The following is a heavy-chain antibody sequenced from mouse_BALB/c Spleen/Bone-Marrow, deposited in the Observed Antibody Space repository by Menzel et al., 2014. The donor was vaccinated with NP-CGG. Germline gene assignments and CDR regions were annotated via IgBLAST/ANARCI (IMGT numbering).Heavy chain of an antibody. J-gene: IGHJ3*01. D-gene: IGHD2-1*01. Sequence: EVKLVESGGGLVQPGGSLKLSWAASGFDFSRYWMSWVRQAPGKGLEWIGEINPDSSTINYTPSLKDKFIISRDNAKNTLYLQMSKVRSEDTALYYCARPGWGNYVFVYWGQGTLVTVST. CDR1: GFDFSRYW. CDR2: INPDSSTI. CDR3: ARPGWGNYVFVY. V-gene: IGHV4-1*02.